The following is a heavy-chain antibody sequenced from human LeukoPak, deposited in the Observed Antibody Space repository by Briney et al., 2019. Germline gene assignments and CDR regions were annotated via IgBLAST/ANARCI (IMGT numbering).Heavy chain of an antibody. Sequence: SETLSLTCTVSGASVGSAGYYWSWIRQPPGGGLEWIGYIYYIRNTNYNPSLKSRVTMSLDPSKNQFSLKLNSGTAADTAVYYCARAQSQSGSYSYYFGYWGKGTLV. CDR2: IYYIRNT. J-gene: IGHJ4*02. CDR3: ARAQSQSGSYSYYFGY. V-gene: IGHV4-61*08. CDR1: GASVGSAGYY. D-gene: IGHD1-26*01.